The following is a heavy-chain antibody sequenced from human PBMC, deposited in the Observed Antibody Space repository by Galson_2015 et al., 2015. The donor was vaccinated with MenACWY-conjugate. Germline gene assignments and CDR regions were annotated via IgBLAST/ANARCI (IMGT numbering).Heavy chain of an antibody. Sequence: SLRVSCAASGLSVSYNYMSWVRQAPGKGLKWVSSMFRDGMSYYADSVRGRVTISRDNFQNMLYLQMNSLRVEDTAVYFCASSEYGDLHRGAFDLWGRGTLVTVSS. V-gene: IGHV3-53*01. CDR2: MFRDGMS. CDR1: GLSVSYNY. CDR3: ASSEYGDLHRGAFDL. J-gene: IGHJ3*01. D-gene: IGHD4-17*01.